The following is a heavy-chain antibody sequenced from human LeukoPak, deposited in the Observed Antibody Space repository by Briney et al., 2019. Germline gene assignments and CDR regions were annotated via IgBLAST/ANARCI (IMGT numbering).Heavy chain of an antibody. CDR3: ARGSSTDYSSSWSRWGYYYYMDV. V-gene: IGHV3-13*01. D-gene: IGHD6-13*01. CDR1: GFTFSSYD. Sequence: GGSLRLSCAASGFTFSSYDMHWVRQATGKGLEWVSAIGTAGDTYYPGSVKGRFTISRENAKNSLYLQMNSLRAGDTAVYYCARGSSTDYSSSWSRWGYYYYMDVWGKGTTVTISS. J-gene: IGHJ6*03. CDR2: IGTAGDT.